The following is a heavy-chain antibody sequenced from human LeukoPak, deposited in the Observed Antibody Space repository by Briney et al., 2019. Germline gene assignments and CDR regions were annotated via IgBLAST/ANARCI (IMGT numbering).Heavy chain of an antibody. CDR2: IYHSGST. CDR1: GYSISSGYY. Sequence: SETLSLTCTVSGYSISSGYYWGWIRQPPGKGLEWIGSIYHSGSTYYNPSLKSRVTISVDTSKNQFSLKLSSVTAADTAVYYCARDLAWGAFDYWGQGILVAVSS. J-gene: IGHJ4*02. V-gene: IGHV4-38-2*02. CDR3: ARDLAWGAFDY. D-gene: IGHD7-27*01.